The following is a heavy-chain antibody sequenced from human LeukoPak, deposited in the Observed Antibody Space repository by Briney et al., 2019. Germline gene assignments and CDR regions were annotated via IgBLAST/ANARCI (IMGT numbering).Heavy chain of an antibody. J-gene: IGHJ4*01. V-gene: IGHV4-34*01. Sequence: PSETLSLSCAVYGGSVSEYYWSWVRQPPGKGLEWIGEISPSGLTNHNPSLKSRVTISTDTSKNQFSLKLSSVTAAGTAVYYCAGDHYLALKYWGHGLLVTVSS. CDR1: GGSVSEYY. CDR2: ISPSGLT. CDR3: AGDHYLALKY. D-gene: IGHD1-14*01.